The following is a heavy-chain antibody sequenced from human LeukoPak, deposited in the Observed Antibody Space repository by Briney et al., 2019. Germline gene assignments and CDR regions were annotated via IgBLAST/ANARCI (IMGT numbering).Heavy chain of an antibody. CDR2: INHSGST. J-gene: IGHJ4*02. CDR1: GGSFSGCY. V-gene: IGHV4-34*01. D-gene: IGHD2-2*01. Sequence: SETLSLTCAVYGGSFSGCYWSWIRQPPGKGLEWIGEINHSGSTNYNPSLKSRVTISVDTSKNQFSLKLSSVTAADTAVYYCARYYCSSTSCYPRYYFDYWGQGTLVTVSS. CDR3: ARYYCSSTSCYPRYYFDY.